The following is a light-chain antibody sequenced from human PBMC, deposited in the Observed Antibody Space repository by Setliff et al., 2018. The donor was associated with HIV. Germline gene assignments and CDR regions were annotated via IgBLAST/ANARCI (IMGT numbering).Light chain of an antibody. CDR3: AAWDDSLNGVV. CDR2: NNN. CDR1: SSNIGSNT. J-gene: IGLJ2*01. Sequence: QSVLTQPPSASGTPGQRVTISCSGSSSNIGSNTVHWYQQLPGTAPTLLIYNNNQRPSGVPDRFSGSKSGTSASRAISGLQSEDEADYYCAAWDDSLNGVVFGGGTKVTVL. V-gene: IGLV1-44*01.